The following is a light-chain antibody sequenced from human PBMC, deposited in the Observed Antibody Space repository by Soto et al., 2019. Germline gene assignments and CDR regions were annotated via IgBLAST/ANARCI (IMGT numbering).Light chain of an antibody. Sequence: EIVLTQSPGTLSLSPGERATLSCRASQSVSSSYLAWYQQKPGQAPRLLIYGASGRAPGIPDRFSGSGSCTDFTLTISSLEPEDFAVYYCQQYGSSPPVTFGQGTRLEIK. V-gene: IGKV3-20*01. CDR2: GAS. CDR3: QQYGSSPPVT. J-gene: IGKJ5*01. CDR1: QSVSSSY.